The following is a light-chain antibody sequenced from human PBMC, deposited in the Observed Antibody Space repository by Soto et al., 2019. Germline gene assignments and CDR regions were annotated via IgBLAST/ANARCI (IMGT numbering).Light chain of an antibody. CDR3: SSYTSSSTLLYV. Sequence: QSVLTQPASVSGSPGQSITISCIGISSDVGDYNSVSWYQQHPGTAPKLMIYDVSNRPSGVSNRFSGSKSGNTASLTISGLQAEDEADYYCSSYTSSSTLLYVFGSGTQLTVL. V-gene: IGLV2-14*01. CDR2: DVS. CDR1: SSDVGDYNS. J-gene: IGLJ1*01.